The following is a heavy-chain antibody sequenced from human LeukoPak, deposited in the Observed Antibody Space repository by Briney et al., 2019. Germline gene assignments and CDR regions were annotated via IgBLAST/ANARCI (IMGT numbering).Heavy chain of an antibody. J-gene: IGHJ4*02. D-gene: IGHD3-22*01. CDR3: ARDPLWDSSGYFDY. CDR2: ISGSGGST. CDR1: GFTFSSYA. V-gene: IGHV3-23*01. Sequence: PGGSLRLSCAASGFTFSSYAMSWVRQAPGKGLEWVSAISGSGGSTYYADSVKGRFTISRDDSKNTLYLQMNSLRAEDTAVYYCARDPLWDSSGYFDYWGQGTLVTVSS.